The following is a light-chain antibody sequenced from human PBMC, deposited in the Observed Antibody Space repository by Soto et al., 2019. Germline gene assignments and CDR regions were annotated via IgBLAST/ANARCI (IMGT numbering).Light chain of an antibody. V-gene: IGLV8-61*01. CDR2: FTN. Sequence: QAVVTQEPSFSVSPGGTVTLTCGLSSGSVSTSYYPSWYQQIPGQAPRTLIYFTNTRSSGVPDRFSGSILGNKAALTITAAQADDESDYYCVLYMGSGISVFGTGTKLTVL. CDR1: SGSVSTSYY. J-gene: IGLJ1*01. CDR3: VLYMGSGISV.